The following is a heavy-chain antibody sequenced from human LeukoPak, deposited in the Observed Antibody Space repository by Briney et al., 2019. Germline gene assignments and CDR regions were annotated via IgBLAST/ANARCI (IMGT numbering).Heavy chain of an antibody. J-gene: IGHJ4*02. CDR2: IYYSGST. V-gene: IGHV4-59*08. CDR3: ARHGVVDTSRKYYFDY. CDR1: GGSISSYY. Sequence: SETLSLTCTVSGGSISSYYWSWIRQPPGKGLEWIGYIYYSGSTNYNPSLKSRVTISVDTSKNQFSLELSSVTAADTAVYYCARHGVVDTSRKYYFDYWGQGTLVTVSS. D-gene: IGHD5-18*01.